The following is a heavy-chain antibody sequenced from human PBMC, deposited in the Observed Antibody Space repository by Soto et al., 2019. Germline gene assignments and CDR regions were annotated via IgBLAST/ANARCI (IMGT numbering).Heavy chain of an antibody. J-gene: IGHJ6*02. Sequence: ASVKVSCKASGYTFNNYGITWVRQAPGQGLEWLGWISVYNGSKNYAKKVQGRVSMTADTSTSTAHMELRSLQADDTAVYFCARVAITLIRGLKVDFYSMDVWGQGTTVTVSS. V-gene: IGHV1-18*01. D-gene: IGHD3-10*01. CDR2: ISVYNGSK. CDR3: ARVAITLIRGLKVDFYSMDV. CDR1: GYTFNNYG.